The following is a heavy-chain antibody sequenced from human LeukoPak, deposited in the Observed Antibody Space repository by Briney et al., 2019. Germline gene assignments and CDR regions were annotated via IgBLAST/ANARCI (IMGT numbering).Heavy chain of an antibody. J-gene: IGHJ4*02. CDR1: GFTFSSYG. CDR2: ISSSGSTI. Sequence: GGSLRLSCAASGFTFSSYGMNWVRQAPGKGLEWVSYISSSGSTIYYADSVKGRFTISRDNAKNSLYLQMNSLRAEDTAVYYCAGDSGAATYWGQGTLVTVSS. D-gene: IGHD6-25*01. V-gene: IGHV3-48*03. CDR3: AGDSGAATY.